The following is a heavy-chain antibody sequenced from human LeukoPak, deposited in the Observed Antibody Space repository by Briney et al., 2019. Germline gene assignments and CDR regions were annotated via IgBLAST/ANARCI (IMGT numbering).Heavy chain of an antibody. D-gene: IGHD2-2*01. CDR2: IWYDGSNK. CDR3: ASYTLGYCSSTSCYAY. J-gene: IGHJ4*02. V-gene: IGHV3-33*01. CDR1: GFTFSSYG. Sequence: GGSLRLSCAASGFTFSSYGMHWVRQAPGKGLEWVAVIWYDGSNKYYADSVKGRFTISRDNSKNTLYLQMNSLRAEDTAVYYCASYTLGYCSSTSCYAYWGQGTLVTVSS.